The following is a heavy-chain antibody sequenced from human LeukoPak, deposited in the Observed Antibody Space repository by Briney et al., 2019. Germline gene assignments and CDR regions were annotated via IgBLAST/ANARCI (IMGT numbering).Heavy chain of an antibody. CDR1: GFTFSSYS. J-gene: IGHJ6*03. CDR2: ISSSSSYI. D-gene: IGHD6-13*01. V-gene: IGHV3-21*01. Sequence: GGSLRLSCAASGFTFSSYSMNWVRQAPGKGLEWVSSISSSSSYIYYADSVKGRFTISRDNAKNSLYLQMNSLRAEDTAVYYCASMDSSSWYSTGYYYYMDVWGKGTTVTVSS. CDR3: ASMDSSSWYSTGYYYYMDV.